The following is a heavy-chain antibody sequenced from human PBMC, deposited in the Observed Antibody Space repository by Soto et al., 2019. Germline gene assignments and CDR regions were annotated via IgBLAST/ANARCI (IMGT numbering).Heavy chain of an antibody. V-gene: IGHV1-69*13. CDR1: GGTFSSYA. Sequence: GASVKVSCKASGGTFSSYAISWVRQAPGQGLEWMGGIIPIFGTANYAQKFQGRVTITADESTSTAYMELSSLRSEDTAVYYCARTISIIAARPVFYGMDVWGQGTTDTGS. CDR3: ARTISIIAARPVFYGMDV. D-gene: IGHD6-6*01. J-gene: IGHJ6*02. CDR2: IIPIFGTA.